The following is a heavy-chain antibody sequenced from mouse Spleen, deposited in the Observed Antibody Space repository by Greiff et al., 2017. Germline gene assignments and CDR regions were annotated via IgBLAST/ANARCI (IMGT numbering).Heavy chain of an antibody. V-gene: IGHV1-15*01. CDR2: IDPETGGT. CDR3: GAARASYYAMDY. CDR1: GYTFTDYE. D-gene: IGHD3-1*01. J-gene: IGHJ4*01. Sequence: VQLQQSGAELVRPGASVTLSCTASGYTFTDYEMHWVKQTPVHGLEWIGAIDPETGGTAYNQKFKGKAILTADKSSSTAYMELRSLTSEDSAVYYCGAARASYYAMDYWGQGTSVTVSS.